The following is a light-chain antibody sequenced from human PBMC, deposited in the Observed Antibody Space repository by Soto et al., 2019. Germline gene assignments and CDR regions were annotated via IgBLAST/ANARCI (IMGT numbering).Light chain of an antibody. J-gene: IGKJ1*01. CDR1: QSVGNNY. V-gene: IGKV3-20*01. CDR3: QQYANSPRT. CDR2: DAS. Sequence: EIVLTQSPGTLSLSPGERVTLSCRASQSVGNNYLAWYQQKPGQAPSLLIYDASSRATGIPDRFSGSGSGTDFTLTISRLEPEVFAVYYCQQYANSPRTFGQGTKVEIK.